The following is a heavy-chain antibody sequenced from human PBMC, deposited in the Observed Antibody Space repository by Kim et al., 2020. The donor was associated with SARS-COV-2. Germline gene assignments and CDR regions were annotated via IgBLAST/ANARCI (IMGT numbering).Heavy chain of an antibody. V-gene: IGHV4-59*11. Sequence: SETLSLTCTVSGGSISSHYWSWIRQPPGKGLEWIGYIYYSGSTNYNPSLKSRVTISVDTSKNQFSLKLSSVTAADTAVYYCARTYFDILTGYYHPYHFD. CDR2: IYYSGST. J-gene: IGHJ4*01. D-gene: IGHD3-9*01. CDR1: GGSISSHY. CDR3: ARTYFDILTGYYHPYHFD.